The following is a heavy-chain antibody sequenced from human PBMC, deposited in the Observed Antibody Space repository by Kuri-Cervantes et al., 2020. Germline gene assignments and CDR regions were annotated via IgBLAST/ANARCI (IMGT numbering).Heavy chain of an antibody. CDR2: IYYSGST. CDR3: ARKYCSSTSCYFEYSSSFYDY. Sequence: GSLRLSCTVSGGSISSSGYYWGWIRQPPGKGLEWIGSIYYSGSTYYNPSLKSRVTISVDTSKNQFSLKLSSVTAADTAVYYCARKYCSSTSCYFEYSSSFYDYWGQGTLVTVSS. CDR1: GGSISSSGYY. V-gene: IGHV4-39*01. J-gene: IGHJ4*02. D-gene: IGHD2-2*01.